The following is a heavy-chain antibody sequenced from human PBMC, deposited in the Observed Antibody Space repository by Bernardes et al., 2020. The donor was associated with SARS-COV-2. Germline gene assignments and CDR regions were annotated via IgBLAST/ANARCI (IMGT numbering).Heavy chain of an antibody. Sequence: GGSLRLSCAASGFAFTTYWMTWVRQAPGKGLEWVANIHKDGSETYYVDSVRGRFTISRDDAENSVHLQMNSLRAEDTAVYYCARSVFGGYDFLYWGQGTLVTVSS. V-gene: IGHV3-7*01. CDR1: GFAFTTYW. D-gene: IGHD5-12*01. CDR3: ARSVFGGYDFLY. CDR2: IHKDGSET. J-gene: IGHJ4*02.